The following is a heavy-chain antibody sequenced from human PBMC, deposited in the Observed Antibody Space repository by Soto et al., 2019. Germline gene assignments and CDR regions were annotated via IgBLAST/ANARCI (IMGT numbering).Heavy chain of an antibody. Sequence: ASVKVSCKASGYTFTGYYMHWVRQAPGQGLVWMGWINPNSGGTNYAQKFQGRVTMTRDTSISTAYMELSRLRSDDTAVYYCARGPRTYYYDSSGYHMIDYWGQGTLVTVYS. CDR3: ARGPRTYYYDSSGYHMIDY. CDR2: INPNSGGT. V-gene: IGHV1-2*02. CDR1: GYTFTGYY. D-gene: IGHD3-22*01. J-gene: IGHJ4*02.